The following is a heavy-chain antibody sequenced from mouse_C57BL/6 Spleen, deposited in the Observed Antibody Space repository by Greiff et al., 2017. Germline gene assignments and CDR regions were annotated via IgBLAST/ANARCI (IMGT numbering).Heavy chain of an antibody. CDR3: ARGLRRTYFDY. CDR1: GYTFTSYW. J-gene: IGHJ2*01. V-gene: IGHV1-50*01. CDR2: IDPSDSYT. Sequence: VKLQQPGAELVKPGASVKLSCKASGYTFTSYWMQWVKQRPGQGLEWIGEIDPSDSYTNYNQKFKGKATLTVDTSSSTAYMQLSSLTSEDSAVYYCARGLRRTYFDYWGQGTTLTVSS. D-gene: IGHD2-4*01.